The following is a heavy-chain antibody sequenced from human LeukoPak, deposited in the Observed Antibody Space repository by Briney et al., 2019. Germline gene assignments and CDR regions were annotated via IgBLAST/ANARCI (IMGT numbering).Heavy chain of an antibody. D-gene: IGHD3-10*01. CDR1: GYSINSGYY. CDR3: ARGARLTMVRGVIRYSYMDV. Sequence: SETLSLTCTVSGYSINSGYYWGWIRQSPGTGLEWIGIIYDSGSTYYNPSLKTRVTISIDTSKSQFSLRLSSVTAADTAVYYCARGARLTMVRGVIRYSYMDVWGKGTTVTISS. V-gene: IGHV4-38-2*02. J-gene: IGHJ6*03. CDR2: IYDSGST.